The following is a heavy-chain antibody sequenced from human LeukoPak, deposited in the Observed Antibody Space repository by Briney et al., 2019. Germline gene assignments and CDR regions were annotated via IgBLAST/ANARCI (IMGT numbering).Heavy chain of an antibody. CDR2: SSWSSSTI. V-gene: IGHV3-48*01. CDR3: ARDPPRGDFWGGAGRYYFDY. CDR1: GFTLSSYT. Sequence: PGGSLRLSCAASGFTLSSYTMNWVRQAPGKGLEWVSYSSWSSSTIYYADSVKGRFTLSRDNAKNSLYLQMNSLRAEDTAVYYCARDPPRGDFWGGAGRYYFDYWGQGTLVTVSS. D-gene: IGHD3-3*01. J-gene: IGHJ4*02.